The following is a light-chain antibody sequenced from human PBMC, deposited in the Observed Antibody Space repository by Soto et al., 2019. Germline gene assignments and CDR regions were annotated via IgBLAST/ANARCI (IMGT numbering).Light chain of an antibody. V-gene: IGLV9-49*01. Sequence: QAVVTQPPSASASLGASVTLTCTLSSGYSNYKVDWYQQRPGKGPRFVMRVGPGGVVGSKGDGIPDRFSVLGSGLNRYLTIKNIHEEDESDYHCGTDHGSGSNFVRVFGGGTKLTVL. J-gene: IGLJ3*02. CDR2: VGPGGVVG. CDR3: GTDHGSGSNFVRV. CDR1: SGYSNYK.